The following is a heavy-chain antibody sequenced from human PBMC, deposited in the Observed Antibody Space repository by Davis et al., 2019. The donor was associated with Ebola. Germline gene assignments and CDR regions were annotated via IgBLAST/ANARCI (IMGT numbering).Heavy chain of an antibody. CDR2: INHSGST. CDR1: GGSFSGYY. J-gene: IGHJ4*02. Sequence: GSLRLSCAVYGGSFSGYYWSWIRQPPGKGLEWIGEINHSGSTNYNPSLKSRVTISVDTSKNQFSLKLSSVTAADTAVYYCARGTRFLEWLFHDYWGQGTLVTVSS. CDR3: ARGTRFLEWLFHDY. V-gene: IGHV4-34*01. D-gene: IGHD3-3*01.